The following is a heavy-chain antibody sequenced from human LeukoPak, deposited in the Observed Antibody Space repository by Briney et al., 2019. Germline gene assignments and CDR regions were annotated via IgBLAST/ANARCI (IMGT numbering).Heavy chain of an antibody. V-gene: IGHV3-33*03. J-gene: IGHJ4*02. Sequence: GGSLRLSCAASGFTFSSYGMHWVRQAPGKGLEWVAVIWYDGSNKHYADSVRGRFTISRDNSKNTLYLQMNGLRAEDTAIYYCANNFDYWGQGALVTVSS. CDR3: ANNFDY. CDR2: IWYDGSNK. CDR1: GFTFSSYG.